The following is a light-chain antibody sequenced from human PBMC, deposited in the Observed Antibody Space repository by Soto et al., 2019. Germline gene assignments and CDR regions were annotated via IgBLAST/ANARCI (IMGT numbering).Light chain of an antibody. CDR1: SSDVGGYNY. V-gene: IGLV2-14*01. J-gene: IGLJ2*01. CDR3: SSYTSSSTSVV. CDR2: EVS. Sequence: QPVLTQPASVSGSPGQSITISCTGTSSDVGGYNYVSWYQQHPGKAPKLMIYEVSNRPSGVSNRFSGSKSGNTASLTISGLQAEDEADYYCSSYTSSSTSVVFGGGTQLTVL.